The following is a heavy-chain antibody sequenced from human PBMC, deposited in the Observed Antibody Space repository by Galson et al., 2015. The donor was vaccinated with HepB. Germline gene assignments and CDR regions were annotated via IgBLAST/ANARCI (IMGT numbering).Heavy chain of an antibody. D-gene: IGHD3-10*01. Sequence: SVKVSCKASGGTFSSYAISWVRQAPGQGLEWMGGIIPIFGTANYAQKFQGRVTITADESTSTAYMELSSLRSEDTAVYYCARGYYYGSGSYRWFDPWGQGTLVTVSS. CDR1: GGTFSSYA. V-gene: IGHV1-69*13. J-gene: IGHJ5*02. CDR2: IIPIFGTA. CDR3: ARGYYYGSGSYRWFDP.